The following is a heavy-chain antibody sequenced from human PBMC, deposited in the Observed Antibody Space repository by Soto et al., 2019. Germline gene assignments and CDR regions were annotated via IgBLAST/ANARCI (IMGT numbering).Heavy chain of an antibody. V-gene: IGHV3-53*01. J-gene: IGHJ4*02. CDR1: GFIVSDKY. CDR2: IYSDDST. Sequence: PGGSLRLSCAASGFIVSDKYMSWARQAPGKGLEWVSVIYSDDSTYYADSVKGRFAISRDNSRNTLYLQMNSLRVDDTAVYYCARDQVTTNYWGQGTLVTVSS. CDR3: ARDQVTTNY. D-gene: IGHD1-1*01.